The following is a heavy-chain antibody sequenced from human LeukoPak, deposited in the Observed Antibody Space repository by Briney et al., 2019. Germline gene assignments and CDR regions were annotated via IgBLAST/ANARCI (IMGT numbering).Heavy chain of an antibody. CDR2: INHSGST. V-gene: IGHV4-34*01. Sequence: SETLSLTCAVYGGSFSGYYWSWIRQPPGKGLEGRGEINHSGSTNYNPSRKSRVTISVDTSKNQFSLKLSSVTAADTAVYYCARVRYSSSRYFDYWRQGTLVTVSS. CDR3: ARVRYSSSRYFDY. J-gene: IGHJ4*02. CDR1: GGSFSGYY. D-gene: IGHD6-6*01.